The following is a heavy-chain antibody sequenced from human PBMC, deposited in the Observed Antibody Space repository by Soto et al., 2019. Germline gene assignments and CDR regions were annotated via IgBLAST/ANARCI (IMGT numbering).Heavy chain of an antibody. D-gene: IGHD7-27*01. CDR3: ARHMGTEDYYYGMDV. Sequence: GESLKISCEGSGYSFTNYYIAWVRQMPGKGLEWMGIIYPRDSKIRYSPSLQGQVAFSADKSLSTAYLQWSSLKASDTAKYYCARHMGTEDYYYGMDVWGQGTTVTVYS. CDR1: GYSFTNYY. J-gene: IGHJ6*02. CDR2: IYPRDSKI. V-gene: IGHV5-51*01.